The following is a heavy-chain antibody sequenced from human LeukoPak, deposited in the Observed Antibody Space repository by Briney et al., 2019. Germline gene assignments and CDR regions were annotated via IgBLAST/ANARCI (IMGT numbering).Heavy chain of an antibody. V-gene: IGHV4-59*08. Sequence: SETLSLTCTVSGGSISSYYWSWIRQPPGKGLEWIGYIYYSGSTNYNPSLKSRVTISVDTSKNQFSLKLSSVTAADTAVYYCASISGSYYPYYYYYYMDVWGKGTTVTVS. CDR3: ASISGSYYPYYYYYYMDV. J-gene: IGHJ6*03. CDR2: IYYSGST. D-gene: IGHD1-26*01. CDR1: GGSISSYY.